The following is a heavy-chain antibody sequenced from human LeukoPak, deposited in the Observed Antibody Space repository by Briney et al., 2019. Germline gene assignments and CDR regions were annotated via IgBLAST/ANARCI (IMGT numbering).Heavy chain of an antibody. V-gene: IGHV3-30*02. CDR3: AKDSRWLQPYYFDN. J-gene: IGHJ4*02. D-gene: IGHD5-24*01. Sequence: GGSLRLSCAASGFTFSNYGMHWVRQAPGKGLEWVAFIQYDGSNKYYGDSVKGRFTISRDNSKYTLYLQMNSLGPEDTAVYYCAKDSRWLQPYYFDNWGQGTLVTVSS. CDR2: IQYDGSNK. CDR1: GFTFSNYG.